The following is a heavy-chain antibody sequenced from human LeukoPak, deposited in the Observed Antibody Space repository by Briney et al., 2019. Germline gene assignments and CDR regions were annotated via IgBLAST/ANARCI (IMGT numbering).Heavy chain of an antibody. CDR2: ISGSGGST. CDR3: AKDSYYDFWSGYYALSFDY. V-gene: IGHV3-23*01. J-gene: IGHJ4*02. Sequence: HTGGSLRLSCAASGFTFSSYAMSWVRQAPGKGLEWVSAISGSGGSTYYADSVKGRFTISRDNSKNTLYLQMNSLRAEDTAVYYCAKDSYYDFWSGYYALSFDYWGQGTLVTVSS. CDR1: GFTFSSYA. D-gene: IGHD3-3*01.